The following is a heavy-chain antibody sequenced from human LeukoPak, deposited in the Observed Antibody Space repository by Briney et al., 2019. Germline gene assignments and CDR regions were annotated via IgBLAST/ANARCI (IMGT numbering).Heavy chain of an antibody. Sequence: GGSLRLSCAASGFTFSDYAMTWVRQAPGKGLEWVATISGSGLMTYYADSVKGRFTISRDNSKNTLYLQMNSLRAEDTAVYYCAKEGSGGSYLFDYWGQGTLVTVSS. CDR2: ISGSGLMT. CDR3: AKEGSGGSYLFDY. V-gene: IGHV3-23*01. CDR1: GFTFSDYA. D-gene: IGHD1-26*01. J-gene: IGHJ4*02.